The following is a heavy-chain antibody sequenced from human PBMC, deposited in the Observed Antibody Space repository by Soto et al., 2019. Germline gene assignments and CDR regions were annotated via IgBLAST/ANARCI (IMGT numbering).Heavy chain of an antibody. J-gene: IGHJ4*02. CDR2: INHSGST. CDR3: ARGPADLGSVVVPAGPRGFTNGVCYPWIFYFDY. D-gene: IGHD2-8*01. V-gene: IGHV4-34*01. Sequence: SETLSLTCAVYGGSFSGYYWSWIRQPPGKGLEWIGEINHSGSTNYNPSLKSRVTISVDTSKNQFSLKLSSVTAADTAVYYCARGPADLGSVVVPAGPRGFTNGVCYPWIFYFDYWGQGTLGTVSS. CDR1: GGSFSGYY.